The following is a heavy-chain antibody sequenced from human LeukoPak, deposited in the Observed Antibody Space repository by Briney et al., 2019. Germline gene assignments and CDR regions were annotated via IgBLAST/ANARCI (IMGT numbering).Heavy chain of an antibody. V-gene: IGHV3-74*01. CDR2: ISNDGSTT. CDR3: NVRWGPNSDY. J-gene: IGHJ4*02. D-gene: IGHD7-27*01. Sequence: GGSLRLSCAASGFTFDDYAMHWVRQGPGKGLEWVSGISNDGSTTHYADSVKGRFTISRDNAKNTLFLHMNSLRAEDTAVYYCNVRWGPNSDYWGQGTLVTVSS. CDR1: GFTFDDYA.